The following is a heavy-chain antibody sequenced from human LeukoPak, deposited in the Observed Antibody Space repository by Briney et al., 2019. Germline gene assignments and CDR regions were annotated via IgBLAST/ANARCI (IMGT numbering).Heavy chain of an antibody. CDR2: ISGSGGST. J-gene: IGHJ4*02. Sequence: GGSLRLSCAASGFTFSSYAMSWVRQAPGKGLEWVSAISGSGGSTYYADSVKGRFTISRDNSKNTLYLQMNSLRAEDTAVYYCARDSGIVVVPPDYWGQGTLVTVSS. CDR3: ARDSGIVVVPPDY. D-gene: IGHD2-2*01. V-gene: IGHV3-23*01. CDR1: GFTFSSYA.